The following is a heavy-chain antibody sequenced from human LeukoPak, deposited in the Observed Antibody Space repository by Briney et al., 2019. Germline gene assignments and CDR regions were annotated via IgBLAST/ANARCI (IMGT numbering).Heavy chain of an antibody. CDR3: ARDSELGDYYDSSGYYYLDS. CDR1: GFTFSFYW. D-gene: IGHD3-22*01. V-gene: IGHV3-7*01. Sequence: GGSLRLSCAASGFTFSFYWMTWVRQAPGKGLEWVAKIKQDGSEKYYVDSVKGRLTISRDNAKNSLYLQMNSLRAEDTAVYYCARDSELGDYYDSSGYYYLDSWGQGTLVTVSS. J-gene: IGHJ4*02. CDR2: IKQDGSEK.